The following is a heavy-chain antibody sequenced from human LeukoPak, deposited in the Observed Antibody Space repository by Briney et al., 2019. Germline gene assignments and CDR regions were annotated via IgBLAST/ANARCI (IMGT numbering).Heavy chain of an antibody. CDR3: AKWGDYDVLTGYYVSEF. V-gene: IGHV3-23*01. Sequence: GASLRLSCAASGFIFSNYAMYWVRQAPGKGLEWVSAISGRSDNTYYADSVKGRFTLSRDSSKNTLYLQMNSLRADDTAVYYCAKWGDYDVLTGYYVSEFWGQAILVTVSS. J-gene: IGHJ4*02. CDR1: GFIFSNYA. D-gene: IGHD3-9*01. CDR2: ISGRSDNT.